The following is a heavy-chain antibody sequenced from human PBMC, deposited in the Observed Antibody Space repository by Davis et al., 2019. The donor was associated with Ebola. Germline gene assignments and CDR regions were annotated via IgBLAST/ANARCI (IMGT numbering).Heavy chain of an antibody. V-gene: IGHV3-23*01. D-gene: IGHD6-13*01. CDR3: AKGATGYSSSWQFDY. CDR2: ISGSGGST. J-gene: IGHJ4*02. CDR1: GFTFSSYA. Sequence: GESLKISCAASGFTFSSYAMSWVRQAPGKGLEWVSAISGSGGSTDYADSVKGRFTISRDNSKNTLYLQMNSLRAEDTAVYYCAKGATGYSSSWQFDYWGQGTLVTVSS.